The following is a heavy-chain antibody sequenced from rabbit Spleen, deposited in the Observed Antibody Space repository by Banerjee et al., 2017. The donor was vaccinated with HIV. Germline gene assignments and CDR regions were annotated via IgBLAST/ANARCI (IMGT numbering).Heavy chain of an antibody. J-gene: IGHJ4*01. Sequence: QSLEESGGDLVKPGASLTLTCTASGFSFSSRYYMCWVRQAPGKGLEWIACIYAGSSGVTYYANWAKGRFTISKTSSTTVTLQMTSLTAADTATYFCARETSSGWGVVSYYFNLWGPGTLVTVS. V-gene: IGHV1S40*01. CDR1: GFSFSSRYY. CDR2: IYAGSSGVT. CDR3: ARETSSGWGVVSYYFNL. D-gene: IGHD4-1*01.